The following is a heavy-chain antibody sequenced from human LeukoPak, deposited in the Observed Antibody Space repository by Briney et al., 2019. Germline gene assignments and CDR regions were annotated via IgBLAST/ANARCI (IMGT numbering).Heavy chain of an antibody. CDR2: IDHDGINT. J-gene: IGHJ4*02. CDR3: AKATVSGIYCSSTSCYLDY. CDR1: GFTFSTYW. Sequence: PGGSLRLSCAASGFTFSTYWMHWVRQAPGKGLVWVSRIDHDGINTYYADSVKGRFTISRDNSKNTLYLQMNSLRAEDTAVYYCAKATVSGIYCSSTSCYLDYWGQGTLVTVSS. V-gene: IGHV3-74*01. D-gene: IGHD2-2*01.